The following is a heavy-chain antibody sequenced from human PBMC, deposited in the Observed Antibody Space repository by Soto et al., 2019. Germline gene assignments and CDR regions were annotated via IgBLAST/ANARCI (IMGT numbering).Heavy chain of an antibody. D-gene: IGHD6-6*01. CDR2: INHSGST. V-gene: IGHV4-34*01. J-gene: IGHJ6*02. Sequence: PSETLSLTCVVYGGSFSGYYWSWTRQPPGKGLEWIGEINHSGSTNYNPSLKSRVTISVDTSKNQFSLKLSSVTAADTAVYYCARGYSSSAGSNYNGMGGLGPGNTVAVSS. CDR3: ARGYSSSAGSNYNGMGG. CDR1: GGSFSGYY.